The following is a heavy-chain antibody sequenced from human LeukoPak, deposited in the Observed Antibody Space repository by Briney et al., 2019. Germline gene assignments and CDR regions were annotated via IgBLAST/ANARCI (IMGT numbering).Heavy chain of an antibody. CDR1: GFTFSSYA. CDR2: ISYDGSNK. V-gene: IGHV3-30*04. CDR3: ARDQSEYCSSTSCYARLGMDV. J-gene: IGHJ6*02. Sequence: GRSLRLSCAASGFTFSSYAMHWVRQAPGKGLEWVAVISYDGSNKYYADSVKGRFIISRDNSKNTLYLQMNSLRAEDTAVYYCARDQSEYCSSTSCYARLGMDVWGQGTTVTVSS. D-gene: IGHD2-2*01.